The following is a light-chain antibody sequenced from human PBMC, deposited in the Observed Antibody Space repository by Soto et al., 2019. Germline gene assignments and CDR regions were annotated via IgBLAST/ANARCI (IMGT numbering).Light chain of an antibody. CDR1: QSVSSY. Sequence: EIVLTQSPVTLSLSPGERATLSCRASQSVSSYLAWYQQRPGQAPRLLIYDASNRATGIPARFSGSGSGTDFTLTIGNLETEDFAIYYCQQRNNWPPITFGQGTRLEIK. CDR3: QQRNNWPPIT. V-gene: IGKV3-11*01. J-gene: IGKJ5*01. CDR2: DAS.